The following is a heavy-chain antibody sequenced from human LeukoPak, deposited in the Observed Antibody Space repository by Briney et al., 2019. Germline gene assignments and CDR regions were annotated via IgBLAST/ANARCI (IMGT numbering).Heavy chain of an antibody. D-gene: IGHD6-19*01. Sequence: PGGSLRLSCAASGFTFSSYSMNWVRQAPGKGLEWVSSISSSSSYIYYADSVKGRFTISRDNAKNSLYLQMNSLRAEDTAVYYCARDSSGWLRPEAYYFDYWGQGTLVTVSS. V-gene: IGHV3-21*01. CDR1: GFTFSSYS. J-gene: IGHJ4*02. CDR3: ARDSSGWLRPEAYYFDY. CDR2: ISSSSSYI.